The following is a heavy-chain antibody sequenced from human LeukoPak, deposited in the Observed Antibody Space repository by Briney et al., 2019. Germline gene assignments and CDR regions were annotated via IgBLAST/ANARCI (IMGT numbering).Heavy chain of an antibody. CDR2: IYYSGST. D-gene: IGHD2-15*01. CDR3: VGYCSGGSCFLFDY. J-gene: IGHJ4*02. Sequence: SETLSLTCTVSGGSINNGGYYWSWIRQHPGKGLEWIGSIYYSGSTYYNPSLKSRVTISVDTSKNQFSLKLSSVTAADTAVYYCVGYCSGGSCFLFDYWGQGTLVTVSS. CDR1: GGSINNGGYY. V-gene: IGHV4-39*01.